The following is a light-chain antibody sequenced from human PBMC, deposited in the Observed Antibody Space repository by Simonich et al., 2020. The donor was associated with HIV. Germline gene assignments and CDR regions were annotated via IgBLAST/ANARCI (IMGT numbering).Light chain of an antibody. CDR2: EEN. CDR1: KLGNKY. J-gene: IGLJ2*01. Sequence: SYELTQPPSVSVSPGQTASITCSGIKLGNKYVCWYQQKPGQSPVLVIYEENKRPSGIPERFSGSNSGNTATLTISGTQAMDEADYYCQAWDSSTVVFGGGTKLTVL. V-gene: IGLV3-1*01. CDR3: QAWDSSTVV.